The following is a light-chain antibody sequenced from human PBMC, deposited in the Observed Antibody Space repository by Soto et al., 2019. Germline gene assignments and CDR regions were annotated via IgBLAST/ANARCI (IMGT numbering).Light chain of an antibody. V-gene: IGKV1-12*01. Sequence: DIQMTQSPSSVSASVGDRVTISCRASQGISSWLAWYQQKPGEAPKLLIYKASTLQTGVPSRFSGSGSGTDFTLTITSLQPEDFATYYCHQASSFPLSFGGGTKVDIK. CDR1: QGISSW. CDR3: HQASSFPLS. CDR2: KAS. J-gene: IGKJ4*01.